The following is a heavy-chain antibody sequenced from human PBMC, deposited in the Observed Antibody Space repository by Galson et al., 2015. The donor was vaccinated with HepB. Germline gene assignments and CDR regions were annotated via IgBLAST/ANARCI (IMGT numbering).Heavy chain of an antibody. V-gene: IGHV2-5*02. J-gene: IGHJ3*01. Sequence: PALVKPTQTLTLTCTFSGFSLSTSGVGVNWIRQPPGKALEWLALIYWDDDKRYSPSLKSRLTITKDTAKNQVVLPMTDMDPVDTATYYCTHRHIETIFGVVIHADAFDFWGPGTMVTVS. CDR2: IYWDDDK. CDR1: GFSLSTSGVG. CDR3: THRHIETIFGVVIHADAFDF. D-gene: IGHD3-3*01.